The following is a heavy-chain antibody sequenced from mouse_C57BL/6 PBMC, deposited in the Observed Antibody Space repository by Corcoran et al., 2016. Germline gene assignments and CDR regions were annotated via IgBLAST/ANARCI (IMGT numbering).Heavy chain of an antibody. J-gene: IGHJ4*01. Sequence: QVQLQQSGPELVKPGASVKISCKASGYTFTDYYINWVKQRPGQGLEWIGWIFPGSGSTYYNEKFKGKATLTVDKSSSTAYMLLSSLTSEDSAVYFCARSRHYYGSRDYYAMDYWGQGTSVTVSS. CDR3: ARSRHYYGSRDYYAMDY. CDR1: GYTFTDYY. D-gene: IGHD1-1*01. V-gene: IGHV1-75*01. CDR2: IFPGSGST.